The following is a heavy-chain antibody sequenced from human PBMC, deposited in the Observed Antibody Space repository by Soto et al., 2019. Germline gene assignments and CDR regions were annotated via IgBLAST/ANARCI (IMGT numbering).Heavy chain of an antibody. V-gene: IGHV3-74*01. CDR2: LNEDGSFT. CDR3: ARDLSGRADV. CDR1: EFTFSSYW. J-gene: IGHJ6*02. D-gene: IGHD3-10*01. Sequence: GGSLRLSCVASEFTFSSYWMHWVRQVPGKGLVWVSRLNEDGSFTTYADSVKGRFTISRDNAKKTLYLQMNSLRAEDTAVYYCARDLSGRADVWGPGNTVTVSS.